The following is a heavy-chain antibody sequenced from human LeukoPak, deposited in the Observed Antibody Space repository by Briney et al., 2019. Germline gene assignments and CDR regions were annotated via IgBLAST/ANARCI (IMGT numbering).Heavy chain of an antibody. CDR3: ARVEMDYGDYDPNYYYYYYMDV. Sequence: PGGSLRLSCVASGFRYSHYGMNWVRQAPGKGLEWVSYISSSSSTIYYADSVKGRFTISRDNAKNSLYLQMNSLRAEDTAVYYCARVEMDYGDYDPNYYYYYYMDVWGKGTTVTVSS. V-gene: IGHV3-48*01. J-gene: IGHJ6*03. CDR1: GFRYSHYG. CDR2: ISSSSSTI. D-gene: IGHD4-17*01.